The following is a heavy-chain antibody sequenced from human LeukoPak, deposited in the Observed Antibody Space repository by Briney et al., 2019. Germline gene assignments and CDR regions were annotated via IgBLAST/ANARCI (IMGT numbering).Heavy chain of an antibody. CDR2: IYYSGST. V-gene: IGHV4-30-4*01. CDR1: GGSFSSGDYY. Sequence: PSETLSLTCTVSGGSFSSGDYYWSWIRQPPGKGLEWIGYIYYSGSTYYNPSLKSRVTISVDTSKNQFSLKLSSVTAADTAVYYCARGPVVVVADNWFDPWGQGTLVTVSS. CDR3: ARGPVVVVADNWFDP. J-gene: IGHJ5*02. D-gene: IGHD2-15*01.